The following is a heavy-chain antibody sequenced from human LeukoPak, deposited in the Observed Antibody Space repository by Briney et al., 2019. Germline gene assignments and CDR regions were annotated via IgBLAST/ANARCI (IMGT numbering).Heavy chain of an antibody. J-gene: IGHJ4*02. CDR2: ISAYNGNT. CDR3: ARDYYDSSGYYYSLASPFDY. V-gene: IGHV1-18*01. D-gene: IGHD3-22*01. Sequence: ASVEVSCKASGYTFTSCAISWVRQAPGQGLEWMGWISAYNGNTNYAQKLQGRVTMTTDTSTSTACMELRSLRSDDTAVYYCARDYYDSSGYYYSLASPFDYWGQGTLVTVSS. CDR1: GYTFTSCA.